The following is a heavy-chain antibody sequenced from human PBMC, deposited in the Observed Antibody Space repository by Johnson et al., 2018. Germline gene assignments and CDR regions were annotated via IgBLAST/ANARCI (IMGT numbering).Heavy chain of an antibody. CDR2: ISYDGSNT. CDR1: GFTFSSYG. J-gene: IGHJ6*02. Sequence: QVQLVESGGGVVQPGRPXRLSCAASGFTFSSYGLHWVRQAPGKGLEWVAVISYDGSNTYYADSVKGRFTITRDNSKNTLYLQMNSLRAEDTAVYYCAKTSQYGDYGSYYYGMDVWGQGTTVTVSS. D-gene: IGHD4-17*01. CDR3: AKTSQYGDYGSYYYGMDV. V-gene: IGHV3-30*18.